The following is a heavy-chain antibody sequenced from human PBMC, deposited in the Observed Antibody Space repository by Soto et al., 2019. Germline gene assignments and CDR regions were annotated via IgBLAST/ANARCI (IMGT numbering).Heavy chain of an antibody. V-gene: IGHV3-74*01. J-gene: IGHJ6*02. CDR3: ARDLPYYDFWSGYYYYYYGMDV. Sequence: GGSLRLSCAASGFTFSSYWMHWVRQAPGKGLVWVSRINSDGSSTSYADSVKGRFTIPRDNAKNTLYLQMNSLRAEDTAVYYCARDLPYYDFWSGYYYYYYGMDVWGQGTTVTVSS. D-gene: IGHD3-3*01. CDR1: GFTFSSYW. CDR2: INSDGSST.